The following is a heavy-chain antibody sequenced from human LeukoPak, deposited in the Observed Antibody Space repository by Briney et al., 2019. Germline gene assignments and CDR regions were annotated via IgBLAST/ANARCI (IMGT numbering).Heavy chain of an antibody. Sequence: ASVKVSCKASGYSFTGHYMHWVRQAPGQGLEWMGVINPRGTSTIYAEKFQGRIIMTRDLSMTTDYMELSSLKSDDTAVYYCARVSWGFGELFLDYWGQGTLVTVSS. D-gene: IGHD3-10*01. CDR3: ARVSWGFGELFLDY. CDR2: INPRGTST. V-gene: IGHV1-46*01. J-gene: IGHJ4*02. CDR1: GYSFTGHY.